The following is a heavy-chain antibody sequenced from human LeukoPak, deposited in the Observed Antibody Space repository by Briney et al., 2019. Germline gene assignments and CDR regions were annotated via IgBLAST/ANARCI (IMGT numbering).Heavy chain of an antibody. V-gene: IGHV3-21*01. D-gene: IGHD6-6*01. CDR2: ITGSSSYI. J-gene: IGHJ4*02. CDR1: GFAFSDYY. Sequence: GGSLRLSCAASGFAFSDYYMHWVRQAPGKGLEWVSFITGSSSYIYYTDSVKGRFTISRDNAKNPLFLQMNSLRDEDTAVYYCASGFSSSPSFDYWGQGTLVTVSS. CDR3: ASGFSSSPSFDY.